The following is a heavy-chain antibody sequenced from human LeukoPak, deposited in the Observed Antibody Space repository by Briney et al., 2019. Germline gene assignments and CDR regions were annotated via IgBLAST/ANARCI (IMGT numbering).Heavy chain of an antibody. D-gene: IGHD5-24*01. CDR1: GYTFTGYY. CDR3: ARVPRWLQEAYYLVR. J-gene: IGHJ4*02. Sequence: ASVKVSCKASGYTFTGYYIHWLRQPPGQGGEGMGWIISNSGGTNYTQTLQGRVTITMDTSTSTPYMSRSRLRAEDTDVFYCARVPRWLQEAYYLVRRGQGTLV. CDR2: IISNSGGT. V-gene: IGHV1-2*02.